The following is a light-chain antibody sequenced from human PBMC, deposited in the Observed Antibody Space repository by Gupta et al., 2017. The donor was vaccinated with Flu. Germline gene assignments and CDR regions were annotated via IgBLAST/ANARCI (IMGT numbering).Light chain of an antibody. V-gene: IGKV3-15*01. CDR2: DAS. J-gene: IGKJ1*01. CDR3: QQSGA. Sequence: EIVMTQSPATLSVSPGERATLSCRASQSVRSTLAWYQQKPGQAPRLLIYDASTRATGIPDRFSGSGSGTEFTLTISSMQSEDFARYYGQQSGAFGQGTKVEIK. CDR1: QSVRST.